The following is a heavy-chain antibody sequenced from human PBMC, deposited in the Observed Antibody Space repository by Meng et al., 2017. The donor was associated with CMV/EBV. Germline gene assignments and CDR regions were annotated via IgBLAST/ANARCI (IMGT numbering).Heavy chain of an antibody. CDR2: ISSSGSTI. CDR3: ARGRRGYSGYDFYDY. V-gene: IGHV3-11*01. D-gene: IGHD5-12*01. Sequence: GGSLRLSCAASGFTVSSNYMSWVRQAPGKGLEWVSYISSSGSTIYYADSVKGRFTISRDNAKNSLYLQMNSLRAEDTAVYYCARGRRGYSGYDFYDYWGQGTLVTVSS. J-gene: IGHJ4*02. CDR1: GFTVSSNY.